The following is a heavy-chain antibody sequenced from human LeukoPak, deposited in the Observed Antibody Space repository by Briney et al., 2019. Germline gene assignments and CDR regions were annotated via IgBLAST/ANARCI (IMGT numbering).Heavy chain of an antibody. J-gene: IGHJ6*04. CDR2: IIPMFGTP. CDR3: ARGRGSSGLDV. CDR1: GDTFTTYA. V-gene: IGHV1-69*06. Sequence: SVKVSCKASGDTFTTYAIIWVRQAPGQGLEWMGGIIPMFGTPNYAQRLQGRVTITADKSTKTAYMELSSLRSEDTAVYYCARGRGSSGLDVWGKGTTVTVSS. D-gene: IGHD6-19*01.